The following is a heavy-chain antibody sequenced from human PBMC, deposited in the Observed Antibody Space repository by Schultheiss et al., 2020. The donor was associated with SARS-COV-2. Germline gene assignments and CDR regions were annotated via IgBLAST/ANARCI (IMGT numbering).Heavy chain of an antibody. J-gene: IGHJ6*02. CDR3: ARSSGGSSSSPNYYYGMDV. D-gene: IGHD6-6*01. Sequence: SETLSLTCAVSGGSISTNNWWSWVRQPPGKGLEWIGEIYHSGSTYYNPSLKSRVTISVDTSKNQFSLKLSSVTAVDTAVYYCARSSGGSSSSPNYYYGMDVWGQGTTVTVSS. V-gene: IGHV4-4*02. CDR1: GGSISTNNW. CDR2: IYHSGST.